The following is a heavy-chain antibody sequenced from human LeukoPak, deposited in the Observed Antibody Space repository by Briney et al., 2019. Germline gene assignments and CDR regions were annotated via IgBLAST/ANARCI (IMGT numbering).Heavy chain of an antibody. J-gene: IGHJ3*02. CDR2: MYPAYSDT. D-gene: IGHD4-17*01. V-gene: IGHV5-51*01. Sequence: PGESLEIFCKGSGYSFTTYWIGWGRPMPGEGVEAMGIMYPAYSDTRYSPSSQARVTISADKSISTAYLQWSSLKASDTAMYYCARGPTLSRFDIWGQGTMVTVSA. CDR3: ARGPTLSRFDI. CDR1: GYSFTTYW.